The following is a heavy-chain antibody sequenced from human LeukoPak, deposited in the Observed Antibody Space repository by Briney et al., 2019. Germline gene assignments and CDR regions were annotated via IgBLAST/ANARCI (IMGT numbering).Heavy chain of an antibody. D-gene: IGHD6-19*01. CDR3: AASMAGFNWFDP. Sequence: GGSLRLSCAASGLTFSNSAMSWVRQAPGKGLVWVSRISKDGSSTNYADSVKGRFTISRDNAKNTLYLQMSSLTAEDTAVYYCAASMAGFNWFDPWGQGTLVTVSS. V-gene: IGHV3-74*01. CDR1: GLTFSNSA. J-gene: IGHJ5*02. CDR2: ISKDGSST.